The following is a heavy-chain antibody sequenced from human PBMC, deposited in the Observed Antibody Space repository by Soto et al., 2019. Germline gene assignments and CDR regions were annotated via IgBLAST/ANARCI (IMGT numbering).Heavy chain of an antibody. V-gene: IGHV2-5*01. J-gene: IGHJ5*02. D-gene: IGHD6-13*01. CDR1: GFSLSTSGVV. Sequence: GPTRVNPTQTLTLTCTLSGFSLSTSGVVVGCIGKRKGQALEWLALIYWNDDKRYSPSLKSRLTITKDTSKNQVVLTMTNMDPVDTATYYCAHRRGGYSSSWYGPFDPWGQGTLVTVSS. CDR3: AHRRGGYSSSWYGPFDP. CDR2: IYWNDDK.